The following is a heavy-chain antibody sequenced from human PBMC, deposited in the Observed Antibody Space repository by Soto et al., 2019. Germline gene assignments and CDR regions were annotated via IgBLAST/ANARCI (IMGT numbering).Heavy chain of an antibody. CDR3: ATLYCSSTSCYRGYYYYYGMDV. CDR2: IIPIFGTA. J-gene: IGHJ6*02. D-gene: IGHD2-2*02. Sequence: SEKVSCKASGGTFSSYAISWVRQAPGQGLEWMGGIIPIFGTANYAQKFQGRVTITADESTSTAYMELSSLRSEDTAVYYCATLYCSSTSCYRGYYYYYGMDVWGQGTTVTVSS. V-gene: IGHV1-69*13. CDR1: GGTFSSYA.